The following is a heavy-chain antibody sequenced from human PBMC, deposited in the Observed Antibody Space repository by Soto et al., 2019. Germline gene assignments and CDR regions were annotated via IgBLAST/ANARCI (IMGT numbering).Heavy chain of an antibody. J-gene: IGHJ4*02. D-gene: IGHD3-9*01. CDR2: ISGASSET. CDR3: ARRLTSKFTVTYFDC. Sequence: GGSLRLSCAASGFTFGDFGMSWVRQVPGKGLEWVSAISGASSETYYTDSVRGRFTISRDNSKNTLYLQMNSLRAEDTAVYYCARRLTSKFTVTYFDCWGQGTLVNVAS. V-gene: IGHV3-23*01. CDR1: GFTFGDFG.